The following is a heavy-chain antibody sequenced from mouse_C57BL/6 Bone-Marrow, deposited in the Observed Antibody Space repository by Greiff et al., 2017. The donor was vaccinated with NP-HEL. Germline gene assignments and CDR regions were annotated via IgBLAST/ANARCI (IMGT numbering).Heavy chain of an antibody. Sequence: EVMLVESEGGLVQPGSSMKLSCTASGFTFSDYYMAWVRQVPEKGLEWVANINYDGSSTYYLDFLKSRFIISRDNAKNILYLQMSSLKSEDTATYYCARDYYGSIDYWGQGTTLTVSS. CDR3: ARDYYGSIDY. V-gene: IGHV5-16*01. J-gene: IGHJ2*01. CDR2: INYDGSST. D-gene: IGHD1-1*01. CDR1: GFTFSDYY.